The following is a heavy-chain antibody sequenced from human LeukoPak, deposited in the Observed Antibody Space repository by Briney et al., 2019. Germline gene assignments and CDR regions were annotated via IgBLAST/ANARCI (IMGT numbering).Heavy chain of an antibody. CDR2: IIPIFGTA. Sequence: SVKVSCKVSGYTLTELSMHWVRQAPGKGLEWMGGIIPIFGTANYAQKFQGRVTITADKSTSTAYMELSSLRSEDTAVYYCARAVFHYYYDSSGYWSPDAFDIWGQGTMVTVSS. V-gene: IGHV1-69*06. CDR1: GYTLTELS. J-gene: IGHJ3*02. CDR3: ARAVFHYYYDSSGYWSPDAFDI. D-gene: IGHD3-22*01.